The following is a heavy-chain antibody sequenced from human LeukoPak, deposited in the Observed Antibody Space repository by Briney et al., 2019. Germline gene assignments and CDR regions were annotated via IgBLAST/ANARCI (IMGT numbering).Heavy chain of an antibody. Sequence: GGSLRLSCAASGFTFSSYEMNWVRQAPGKGLEWVSYISSSGSTIYYADSVKGRFTISRDNAKNSLYLQMNSLRAEDTAVYYCARELLRFGDRLSYWGQGTLVTVSS. D-gene: IGHD3-10*01. J-gene: IGHJ4*02. CDR3: ARELLRFGDRLSY. V-gene: IGHV3-48*03. CDR1: GFTFSSYE. CDR2: ISSSGSTI.